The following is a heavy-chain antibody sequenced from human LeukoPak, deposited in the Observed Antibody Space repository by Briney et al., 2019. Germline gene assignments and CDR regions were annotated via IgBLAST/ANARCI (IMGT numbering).Heavy chain of an antibody. CDR3: AAGAAQGAFDI. CDR2: IYYSGST. D-gene: IGHD1-26*01. J-gene: IGHJ3*02. Sequence: SETLPLTCTVSGGSISSYYWSWIRQPPGKGLEWIGYIYYSGSTNYNPSLKSRVTISVDTSKNQFSLKLSSVTAADTAVYYCAAGAAQGAFDIWGQGTMVTVSS. CDR1: GGSISSYY. V-gene: IGHV4-59*01.